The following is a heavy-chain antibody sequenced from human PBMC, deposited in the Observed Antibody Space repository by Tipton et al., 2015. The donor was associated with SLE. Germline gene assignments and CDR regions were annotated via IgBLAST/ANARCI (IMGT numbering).Heavy chain of an antibody. Sequence: TLSLTCTVSGGSISGYYWGWIRQPPGKGLEWIGYIYYSGSTNYNPSLKSRVTISVDTSKNQFSLKLSSVTAADTAVYYCARDCCSGGSAIGAFDIWGQGTMVTVSS. CDR3: ARDCCSGGSAIGAFDI. CDR1: GGSISGYY. J-gene: IGHJ3*02. V-gene: IGHV4-59*01. CDR2: IYYSGST. D-gene: IGHD2-15*01.